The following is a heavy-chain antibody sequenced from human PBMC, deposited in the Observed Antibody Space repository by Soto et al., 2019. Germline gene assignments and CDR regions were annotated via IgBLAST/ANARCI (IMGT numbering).Heavy chain of an antibody. CDR3: ARGILDNGSGWYLDP. CDR2: IYDTGISGYTPST. CDR1: GGSITSSY. Sequence: SETLSLTCTVSGGSITSSYWSWIRRPPGKGLEWIAYIYDTGISGYTPSTSYNPSLKSRVTMSVDTSKSQFSLKLTSVTAADTAVYYCARGILDNGSGWYLDPWGQGTLVTVSS. D-gene: IGHD6-19*01. V-gene: IGHV4-59*01. J-gene: IGHJ5*02.